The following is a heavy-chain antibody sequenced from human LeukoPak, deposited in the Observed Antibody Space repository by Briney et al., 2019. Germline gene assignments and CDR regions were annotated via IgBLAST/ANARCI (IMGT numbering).Heavy chain of an antibody. Sequence: ASVKVSCKASGYSFTGYYMHWVRQAPGHGLEWMGWINPNSGDTNYAQKFQGRVTMTRDTSISTAYMELSRLRSDDTAVYYCARVRYRLAETYIDYWGQGTLVTVSS. CDR3: ARVRYRLAETYIDY. V-gene: IGHV1-2*02. D-gene: IGHD3-16*01. CDR2: INPNSGDT. CDR1: GYSFTGYY. J-gene: IGHJ4*02.